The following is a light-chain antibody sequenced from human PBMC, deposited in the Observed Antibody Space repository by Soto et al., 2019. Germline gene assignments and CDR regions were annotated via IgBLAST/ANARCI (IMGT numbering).Light chain of an antibody. Sequence: QAVLTQPASVSGSPGQSITISCTGTSSDVGGYNYVSWYQQHPGKAPKLMIYAVSNRPSGVSNRLSGSKSGNTASLTISGLQAEDEADYYCFSYTSSGTMIFGGGTQLTVL. CDR3: FSYTSSGTMI. J-gene: IGLJ2*01. V-gene: IGLV2-14*03. CDR2: AVS. CDR1: SSDVGGYNY.